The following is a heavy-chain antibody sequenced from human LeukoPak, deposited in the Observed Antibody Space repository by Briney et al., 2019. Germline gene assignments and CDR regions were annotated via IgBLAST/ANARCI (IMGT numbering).Heavy chain of an antibody. Sequence: ASQTLSLTCTVSGGSISSGGYYWSWIRQHPGKGLEWIGYIYYSGSTYYNPSLKSRVTISVDTSKNQFSLKLSSVTAADTAVYYCARTTCSGGSCYYDYRGQGTLVTVSS. CDR2: IYYSGST. CDR1: GGSISSGGYY. J-gene: IGHJ4*02. CDR3: ARTTCSGGSCYYDY. V-gene: IGHV4-31*03. D-gene: IGHD2-15*01.